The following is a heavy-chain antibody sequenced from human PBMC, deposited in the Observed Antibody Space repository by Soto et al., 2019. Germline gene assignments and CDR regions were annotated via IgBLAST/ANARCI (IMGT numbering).Heavy chain of an antibody. V-gene: IGHV3-33*01. J-gene: IGHJ3*02. CDR1: GFTFSSYG. Sequence: QVQLVESGGGVVQPGRSLRLSCAASGFTFSSYGMHWVRQAPGKGLEWVAVIWHDGSSKYHADSVKGRFTISRDNSKNTLYLQMNSLRAEDTAVYYCASGRDAPLNALDIWGQGTMVTVSS. CDR2: IWHDGSSK. CDR3: ASGRDAPLNALDI. D-gene: IGHD2-21*01.